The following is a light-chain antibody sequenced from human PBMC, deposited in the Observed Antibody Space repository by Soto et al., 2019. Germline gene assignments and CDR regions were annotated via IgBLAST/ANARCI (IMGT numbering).Light chain of an antibody. CDR3: QHYNSFSRT. CDR1: DNIAPW. Sequence: DIQMTQSPSTLSASVGDRVAITCRACDNIAPWVAWYQQKPGKAPKLLIYKAANLADEVPSRFAGSGSRTDFTLTITRLQPDDFATYYCQHYNSFSRTFGQGTKVDIK. J-gene: IGKJ1*01. CDR2: KAA. V-gene: IGKV1-5*03.